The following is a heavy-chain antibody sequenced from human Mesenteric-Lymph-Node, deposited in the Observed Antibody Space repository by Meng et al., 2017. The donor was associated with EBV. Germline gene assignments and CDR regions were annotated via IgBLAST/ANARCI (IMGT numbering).Heavy chain of an antibody. CDR2: INHSGFS. CDR1: GGSFIGFY. V-gene: IGHV4-34*01. D-gene: IGHD3-16*02. J-gene: IGHJ4*02. Sequence: QGQLEQGGAGLLKPSETLALNCAFYGGSFIGFYWTWIRQSPGRDLEWIGEINHSGFSKYNPSLKSRLTISLDTSKNQVSLTLGSVTAADTAVYYCARIRSIWGTYQNYYFDSWGQGTLVTVSS. CDR3: ARIRSIWGTYQNYYFDS.